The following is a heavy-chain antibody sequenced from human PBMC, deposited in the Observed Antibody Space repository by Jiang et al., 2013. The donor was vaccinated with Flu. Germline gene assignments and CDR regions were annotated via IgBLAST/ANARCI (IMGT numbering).Heavy chain of an antibody. CDR1: GGSISSDNW. CDR3: SRFTYDSHGYLQRVGP. Sequence: KPSGTLSLTCAVSGGSISSDNWWSWVRQPPGKGLEWIGEIYHNGNTNYNPSLKSRITMSVDKSKNQFSLEVKSVTAADTAVYYCSRFTYDSHGYLQRVGPWGQGTLVTVSS. CDR2: IYHNGNT. V-gene: IGHV4-4*02. D-gene: IGHD3-22*01. J-gene: IGHJ5*02.